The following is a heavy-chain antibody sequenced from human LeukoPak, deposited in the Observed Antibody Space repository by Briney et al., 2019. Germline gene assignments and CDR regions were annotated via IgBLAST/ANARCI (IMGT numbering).Heavy chain of an antibody. CDR2: INNDGSGT. V-gene: IGHV3-74*01. Sequence: GGSLRLSCAASGFTLSSYWMQWVRQAPGKGLVWVSRINNDGSGTTYADSVKGRFTISRDNAKNTLYLQMNSLRAEDTAVYYCAELGITMIGGVWGKGTTVTISS. J-gene: IGHJ6*04. CDR3: AELGITMIGGV. D-gene: IGHD3-10*02. CDR1: GFTLSSYW.